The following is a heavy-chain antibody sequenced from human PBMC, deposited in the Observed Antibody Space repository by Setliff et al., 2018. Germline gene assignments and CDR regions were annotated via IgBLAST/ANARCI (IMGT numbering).Heavy chain of an antibody. J-gene: IGHJ4*02. CDR1: GGSIRSGSYY. V-gene: IGHV4-61*09. D-gene: IGHD3-10*01. CDR3: ARDVGGEGYFDS. CDR2: IYTSGST. Sequence: PSETLSLTCTVSGGSIRSGSYYWNWIRQAAGKGLEWLGHIYTSGSTKYNPSLKSRVTMSVDTSKNQFSLKLSAVTAADTAVYYCARDVGGEGYFDSWGQGTLVTVSS.